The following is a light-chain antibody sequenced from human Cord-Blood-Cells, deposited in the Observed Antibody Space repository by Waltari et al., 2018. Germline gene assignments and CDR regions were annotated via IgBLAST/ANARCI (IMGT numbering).Light chain of an antibody. V-gene: IGLV1-44*01. CDR3: AAWDDSLNGPFYV. CDR2: SNN. CDR1: SSNIDRNT. Sequence: QSVLTQPPSASVTPGQRVTIHCSGRSSNIDRNTVNWYQQLPGTAPKLLIYSNNQRPSGVPDRFSGSNSGTSASLAISGLQSEDEADYYCAAWDDSLNGPFYVFGTGTKVTVL. J-gene: IGLJ1*01.